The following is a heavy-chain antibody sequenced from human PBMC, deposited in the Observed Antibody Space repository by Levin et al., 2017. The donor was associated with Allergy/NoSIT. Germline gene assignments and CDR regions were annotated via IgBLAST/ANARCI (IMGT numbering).Heavy chain of an antibody. V-gene: IGHV4-39*07. Sequence: SSETLSLTCSVSGGALSSSSHFWGWVRQSPGKGLQWIGSMHYGGTAYYTPSLKSRVTISMDTSKNQFSLRLTSVTAADTAIYYCSRSLETAMAPYYSDYWGQGTLVTVSS. CDR3: SRSLETAMAPYYSDY. CDR1: GGALSSSSHF. J-gene: IGHJ4*02. CDR2: MHYGGTA. D-gene: IGHD5-18*01.